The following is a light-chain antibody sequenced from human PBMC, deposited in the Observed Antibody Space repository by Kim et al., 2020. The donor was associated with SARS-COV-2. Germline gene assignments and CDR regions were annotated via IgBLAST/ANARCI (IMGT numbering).Light chain of an antibody. CDR1: SSDVGNYDL. Sequence: QSALTQPASVSGSPGQSITVSCTGTSSDVGNYDLVSWYQQHPGQAPKLLIYDVKKRPSGVSNRFSGSKSVNTASLRISGLQAEDEAVYYCCSYAGDSLLVFGGGTKVTVL. J-gene: IGLJ6*01. CDR3: CSYAGDSLLV. CDR2: DVK. V-gene: IGLV2-23*02.